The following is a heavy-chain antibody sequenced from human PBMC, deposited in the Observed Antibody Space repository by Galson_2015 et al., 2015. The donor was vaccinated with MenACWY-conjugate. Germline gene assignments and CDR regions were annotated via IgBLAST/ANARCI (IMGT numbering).Heavy chain of an antibody. CDR3: ARDRTVGATGRAVDY. Sequence: SLRLSCAASGFTFSSYSMNWVRQAPGKGLEWVSYISSSSSTIYYADSVKGRFTISRDNAKNSLYLQMNSLRAEDTAVYYCARDRTVGATGRAVDYWGQGTLVTVSS. J-gene: IGHJ4*02. CDR1: GFTFSSYS. CDR2: ISSSSSTI. V-gene: IGHV3-48*01. D-gene: IGHD1-26*01.